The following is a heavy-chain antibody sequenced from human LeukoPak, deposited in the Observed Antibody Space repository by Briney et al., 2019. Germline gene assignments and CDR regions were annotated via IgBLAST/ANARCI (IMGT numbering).Heavy chain of an antibody. J-gene: IGHJ4*02. V-gene: IGHV3-30*18. CDR1: GFTFSSYG. CDR2: ISYDGSNK. CDR3: AKICSFRTGASGSYHY. D-gene: IGHD1-26*01. Sequence: GGSLRLSCAASGFTFSSYGMHWVRQAPGKGLEWVAVISYDGSNKYYADSVKGRFTISRDNSKNTLYLQMNSLRAEDTAVYYCAKICSFRTGASGSYHYWGQGTLVTVSS.